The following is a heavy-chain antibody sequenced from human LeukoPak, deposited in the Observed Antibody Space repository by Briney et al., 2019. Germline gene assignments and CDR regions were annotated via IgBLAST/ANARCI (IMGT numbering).Heavy chain of an antibody. Sequence: ASVKVSCKASGYTFTSYDINWVRQATGQGLEWMGWMNPNSGNTGYAQKFQGRVTITRNTSISTAYMELSSLRSEDTAVYYCARGLYYDFWSGYLRHNYYYYYMDVWGKGTTVTVSS. CDR2: MNPNSGNT. V-gene: IGHV1-8*03. CDR1: GYTFTSYD. J-gene: IGHJ6*03. CDR3: ARGLYYDFWSGYLRHNYYYYYMDV. D-gene: IGHD3-3*01.